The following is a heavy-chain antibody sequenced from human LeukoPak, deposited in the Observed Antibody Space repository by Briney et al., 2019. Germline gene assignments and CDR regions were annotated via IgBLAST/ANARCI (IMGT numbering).Heavy chain of an antibody. V-gene: IGHV3-7*01. Sequence: PGGSLRLSCAASGFTFSSYWMSWVRQAPGKGLEWVANIKQDGSEKYYVDSVKGRFTISRDNAKNSLYLQMNSLRAEDTAVYYCARDRRYYGSGSYYTNLDYWGQGTLVTVSS. CDR3: ARDRRYYGSGSYYTNLDY. D-gene: IGHD3-10*01. J-gene: IGHJ4*02. CDR2: IKQDGSEK. CDR1: GFTFSSYW.